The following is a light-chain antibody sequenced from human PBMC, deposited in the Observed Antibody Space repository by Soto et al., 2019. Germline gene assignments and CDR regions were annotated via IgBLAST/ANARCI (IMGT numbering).Light chain of an antibody. CDR3: QQYAGTPLT. J-gene: IGKJ4*01. Sequence: EIVMTQSPATLSVSPGERATLSYRASQSVSINLAWYQQKPGQAPRLLIYGASTRATGIPDRFSGGGSGTDFTLTISRLEPEDFAVYYCQQYAGTPLTFGGGTKVDIK. V-gene: IGKV3-20*01. CDR2: GAS. CDR1: QSVSIN.